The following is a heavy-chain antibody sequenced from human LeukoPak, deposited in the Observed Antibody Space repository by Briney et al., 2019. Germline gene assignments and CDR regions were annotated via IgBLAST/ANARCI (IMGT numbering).Heavy chain of an antibody. J-gene: IGHJ6*03. V-gene: IGHV5-51*01. Sequence: GESLKISCQGSGYSFTRYWIGWVRQLPGKGLEWMGIIYPGDSDTRYSPSFQGQVTISADKSISTAYLQWSSLKASDTAMYYCARQTVAGVHHYYMDVWGKGTTVTVSS. CDR3: ARQTVAGVHHYYMDV. CDR1: GYSFTRYW. CDR2: IYPGDSDT. D-gene: IGHD6-19*01.